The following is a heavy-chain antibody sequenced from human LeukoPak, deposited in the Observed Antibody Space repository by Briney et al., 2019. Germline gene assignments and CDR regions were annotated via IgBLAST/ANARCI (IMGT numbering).Heavy chain of an antibody. CDR1: GFTFSTYA. CDR2: ISSNGGST. D-gene: IGHD2-2*01. J-gene: IGHJ6*03. Sequence: GGSLRLSCAASGFTFSTYAMSWVRQAPGKGLEYVSAISSNGGSTYYANSVKGRFTISRDNSKNTLYLQMGSLRAEDMAVYYCARKYCSSTSCSMDVWGKGTTVTVSS. V-gene: IGHV3-64*01. CDR3: ARKYCSSTSCSMDV.